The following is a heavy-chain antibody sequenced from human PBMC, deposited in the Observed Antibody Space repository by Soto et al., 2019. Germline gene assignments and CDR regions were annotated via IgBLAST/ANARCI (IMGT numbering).Heavy chain of an antibody. CDR3: ARHAYPRMTTMKADY. Sequence: GESLKISCKASGSSFSSHWITWVLQMPGKGLEWMGRIDPSDSYNSYRPSFQGHITMSTDKSISTAYMQWSSLKASDTAMYYCARHAYPRMTTMKADYWGQGTPVTVSS. J-gene: IGHJ4*02. CDR2: IDPSDSYN. D-gene: IGHD2-2*01. V-gene: IGHV5-10-1*01. CDR1: GSSFSSHW.